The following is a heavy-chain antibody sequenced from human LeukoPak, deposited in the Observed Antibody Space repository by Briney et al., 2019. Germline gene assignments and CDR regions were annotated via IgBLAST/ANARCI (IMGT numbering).Heavy chain of an antibody. J-gene: IGHJ4*02. V-gene: IGHV4-30-4*08. Sequence: SETLSLTCTVSGGSISSGDYYWSWIRQPPGKGLEWIGYIYYSGSTYYNPSLKSRVTISVDTSKNQFSLKLSSVTAADTAVYYCARDRRMISGPSDYWGQGTLVTVSS. CDR1: GGSISSGDYY. D-gene: IGHD3-22*01. CDR3: ARDRRMISGPSDY. CDR2: IYYSGST.